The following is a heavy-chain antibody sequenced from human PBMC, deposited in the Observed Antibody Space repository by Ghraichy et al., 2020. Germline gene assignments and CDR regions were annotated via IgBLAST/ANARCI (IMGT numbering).Heavy chain of an antibody. CDR1: GYSISSGYY. D-gene: IGHD1-26*01. CDR2: IYHSGST. CDR3: ARVRGSYYVFAFDI. J-gene: IGHJ3*02. V-gene: IGHV4-38-2*02. Sequence: SQTLSLTCTVSGYSISSGYYWGWIRQPPWKGLEWIGSIYHSGSTYYNPSLKSRVTISVDTSKNQFSLKLSSVTAADTAVYYCARVRGSYYVFAFDIWGQGTMVTVSS.